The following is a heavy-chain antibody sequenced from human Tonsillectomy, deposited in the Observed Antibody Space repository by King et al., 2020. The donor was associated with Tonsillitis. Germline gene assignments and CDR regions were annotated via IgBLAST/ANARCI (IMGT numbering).Heavy chain of an antibody. D-gene: IGHD4-17*01. CDR1: GFSLTNAW. J-gene: IGHJ4*02. V-gene: IGHV3-15*01. CDR3: ATDQGDSGKFYSFDY. Sequence: VQLVESGGGLVMPGGSLRLSCSASGFSLTNAWMTWVRQAPGKGLEWVARIRSKADGGARVYTAPVRDRFIISRDDSKNTLSLQMNSLKIEDTAVYYCATDQGDSGKFYSFDYWGQGALVTVSS. CDR2: IRSKADGGAR.